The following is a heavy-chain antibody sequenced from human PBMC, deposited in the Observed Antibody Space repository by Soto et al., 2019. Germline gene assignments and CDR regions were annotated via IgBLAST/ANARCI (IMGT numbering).Heavy chain of an antibody. D-gene: IGHD2-8*01. J-gene: IGHJ6*02. V-gene: IGHV1-58*01. CDR3: AAAPSIGYCTNGVCPRAYYYGMDV. Sequence: SVKVSCKASGFTLTSSAVQWVRQARGQRLEWIGWIVVGSGNTNYAQKFQERVTITRDMSTSTAYMELSSLRSEDTAVYYCAAAPSIGYCTNGVCPRAYYYGMDVWGQGTTVTVSS. CDR1: GFTLTSSA. CDR2: IVVGSGNT.